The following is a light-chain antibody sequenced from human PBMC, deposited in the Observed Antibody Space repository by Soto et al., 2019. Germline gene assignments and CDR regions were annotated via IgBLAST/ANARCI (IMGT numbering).Light chain of an antibody. CDR2: GAS. V-gene: IGKV3-20*01. CDR3: QHYGSSPET. J-gene: IGKJ1*01. Sequence: EIVLTQSPGTLSLSPGERAILSYRASQSVSSSYLAWYQQKPGQAPRLLIYGASSRATGIPDRFSGSGSGTDFTLTISRLEPEDFAVYYCQHYGSSPETFGQGTKVDIK. CDR1: QSVSSSY.